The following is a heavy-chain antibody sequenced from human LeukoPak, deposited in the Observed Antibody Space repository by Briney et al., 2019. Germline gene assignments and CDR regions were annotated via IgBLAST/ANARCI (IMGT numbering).Heavy chain of an antibody. V-gene: IGHV3-21*01. J-gene: IGHJ6*02. CDR3: ARALDRTYYYYGMDV. CDR1: GFTFSSYS. D-gene: IGHD1-14*01. Sequence: KTGGSLRLSCAASGFTFSSYSMNWVRQAPGKGLEWVSSISTSSSYIYYADSVKGRFTISRDNAKNSLYLQMNSLRAEDTAVYYCARALDRTYYYYGMDVWGQGTTVTVSS. CDR2: ISTSSSYI.